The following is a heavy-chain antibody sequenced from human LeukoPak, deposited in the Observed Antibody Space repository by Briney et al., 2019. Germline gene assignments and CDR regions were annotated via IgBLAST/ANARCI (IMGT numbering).Heavy chain of an antibody. CDR1: GGSISGYY. CDR2: VYYSGST. J-gene: IGHJ5*01. CDR3: ARIRGRSGWFMAWFDS. D-gene: IGHD6-19*01. V-gene: IGHV4-59*01. Sequence: SETLSLTCTVSGGSISGYYWSWIRQPPGKGLEWIGYVYYSGSTNFNPSLKTRVTASPDTSKNQFSLKLRSVTAADTAVYFCARIRGRSGWFMAWFDSWGQGTLVTVSS.